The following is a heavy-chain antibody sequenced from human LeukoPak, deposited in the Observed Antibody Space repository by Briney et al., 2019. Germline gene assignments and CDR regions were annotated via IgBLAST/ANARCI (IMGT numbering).Heavy chain of an antibody. D-gene: IGHD6-19*01. Sequence: SGGSLTLSCAASGFTFSSHSIHWVRQAPGKGLEYVSGIRSDGGSTYYAKSVKGRFTISRDNSKNTLYLQMGSLRAEDMAVYYCARRDSGWEFDYSGQGTLVAVSS. CDR3: ARRDSGWEFDY. J-gene: IGHJ4*02. CDR1: GFTFSSHS. V-gene: IGHV3-64*01. CDR2: IRSDGGST.